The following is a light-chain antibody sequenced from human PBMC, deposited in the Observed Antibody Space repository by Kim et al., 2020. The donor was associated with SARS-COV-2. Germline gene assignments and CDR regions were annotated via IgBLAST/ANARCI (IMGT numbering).Light chain of an antibody. CDR1: QGISNY. CDR2: AAS. CDR3: QKYDTDPWT. J-gene: IGKJ1*01. V-gene: IGKV1-27*01. Sequence: DIQMTQSPSSLYASVVDGVNITCRARQGISNYLSWYQQKTGEAPKLLIYAASTFQFGVSTRFSGSGSGTEFTLTISDLQPEDVATYYCQKYDTDPWTFGHGTKVDIK.